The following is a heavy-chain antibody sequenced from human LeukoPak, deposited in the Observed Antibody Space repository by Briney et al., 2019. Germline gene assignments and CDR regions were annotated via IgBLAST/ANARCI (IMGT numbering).Heavy chain of an antibody. J-gene: IGHJ4*02. D-gene: IGHD3-3*01. Sequence: GGSLRLSCAASGFIFSDYSMHWVRQAPGKGLEWVSSISSRGSNIYYADSMKGRFTISRDNAKNSLYLQMNSLRAADTAVYYCARVSHGDFDFWSGYRSLDYWGQGTLVTVSS. CDR2: ISSRGSNI. CDR1: GFIFSDYS. CDR3: ARVSHGDFDFWSGYRSLDY. V-gene: IGHV3-21*01.